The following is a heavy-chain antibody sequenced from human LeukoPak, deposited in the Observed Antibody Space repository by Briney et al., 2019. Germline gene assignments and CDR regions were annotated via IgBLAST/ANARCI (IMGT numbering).Heavy chain of an antibody. J-gene: IGHJ4*02. Sequence: PAGGSLRLSCAASGFTFSSYEMNWVRQAPGKGLEWVSYISGSGDTIYYADSVKGRFTISRDNAKNSLYLQMNSLRAEDTAVYYCKTPFITMVRGVMLNVRDYWGQGTLVTVSS. CDR1: GFTFSSYE. CDR2: ISGSGDTI. CDR3: KTPFITMVRGVMLNVRDY. D-gene: IGHD3-10*01. V-gene: IGHV3-48*03.